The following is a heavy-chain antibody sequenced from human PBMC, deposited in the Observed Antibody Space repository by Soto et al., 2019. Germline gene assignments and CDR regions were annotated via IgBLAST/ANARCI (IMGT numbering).Heavy chain of an antibody. CDR2: ISYDGSNK. D-gene: IGHD3-22*01. V-gene: IGHV3-30*18. CDR3: AKSSGYYYDSSGYYYEY. Sequence: QPGGSLRLSCAASGFTFSSYGMHRVRQAPGKGLEWVAVISYDGSNKYYADSVKGRFTISRDNSKNTLYLQMNSLRAEDTAVYYCAKSSGYYYDSSGYYYEYWGQGTLVTVSS. CDR1: GFTFSSYG. J-gene: IGHJ4*02.